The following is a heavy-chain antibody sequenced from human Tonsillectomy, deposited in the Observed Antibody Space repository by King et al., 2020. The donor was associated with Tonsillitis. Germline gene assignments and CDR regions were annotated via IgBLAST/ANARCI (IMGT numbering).Heavy chain of an antibody. CDR1: GGSFSGYY. J-gene: IGHJ3*02. Sequence: VQLQQWGAGLLKPSETLSLTCAVYGGSFSGYYWSGIRQPPGKGREWIGEINQCGSTNYNPSLKSRVTIPVDTSKNQFSLQLSSVTAADTAVYYCARDSSAFDIWGQGTMVTVSS. CDR2: INQCGST. CDR3: ARDSSAFDI. V-gene: IGHV4-34*01. D-gene: IGHD3-22*01.